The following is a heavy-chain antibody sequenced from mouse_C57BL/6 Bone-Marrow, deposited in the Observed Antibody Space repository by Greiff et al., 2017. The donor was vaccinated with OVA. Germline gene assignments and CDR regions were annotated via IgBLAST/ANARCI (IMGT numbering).Heavy chain of an antibody. CDR1: GFTFSSYG. J-gene: IGHJ4*01. D-gene: IGHD1-1*01. CDR3: AAYGKGYAMDY. Sequence: VQLKESGGDLVKPGGSLKLSCAASGFTFSSYGMSWVRQTPDKRLEWVATISSGGSYTYYPDSVKGRFTISRDNAKNTLYLQMSSLKSEDTAMYYCAAYGKGYAMDYWGQGTSVTVSS. V-gene: IGHV5-6*01. CDR2: ISSGGSYT.